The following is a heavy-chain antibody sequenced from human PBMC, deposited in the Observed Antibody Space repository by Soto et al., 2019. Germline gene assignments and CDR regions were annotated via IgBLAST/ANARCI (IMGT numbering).Heavy chain of an antibody. D-gene: IGHD2-15*01. CDR3: ARDLAIQGYCSGGSCPLFDY. V-gene: IGHV1-18*01. CDR2: ISAYNGNT. Sequence: QVQLVQSGAEVKKPGASVKVSCKASGYTFTSYGISWVRQAPGQGLEWMGWISAYNGNTNYAQKLQGRVTMTTDTSTSTAYMELRSLRSDDTAVYYCARDLAIQGYCSGGSCPLFDYWGQGTLVTVSS. J-gene: IGHJ4*02. CDR1: GYTFTSYG.